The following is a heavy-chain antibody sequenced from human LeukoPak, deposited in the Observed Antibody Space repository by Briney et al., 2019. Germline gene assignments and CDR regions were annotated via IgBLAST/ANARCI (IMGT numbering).Heavy chain of an antibody. CDR3: ARDIVVVPAAINYYYGMDV. CDR1: GFTFSSYS. Sequence: PGGSLRLSCAASGFTFSSYSMNWVRQAPGKGLEWDSSISSSSSYIYYADSVKGRFTISRDNAKNSLYLQMNSLRAEDTAVYYCARDIVVVPAAINYYYGMDVWGKGTTVTVSS. D-gene: IGHD2-2*01. V-gene: IGHV3-21*01. J-gene: IGHJ6*04. CDR2: ISSSSSYI.